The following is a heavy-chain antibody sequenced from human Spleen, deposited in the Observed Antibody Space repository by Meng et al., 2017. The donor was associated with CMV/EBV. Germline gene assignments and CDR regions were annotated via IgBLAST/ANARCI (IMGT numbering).Heavy chain of an antibody. CDR3: ARDQPYSSSVDY. J-gene: IGHJ4*02. V-gene: IGHV4-34*01. CDR1: GGSFSSYY. D-gene: IGHD6-6*01. Sequence: SETLSLTCAVYGGSFSSYYWSWIRQPPGKGLEWIGEINHSGSTNYNPSLKSRVTISVDTSKNQFSLKLSSVTAADTAVYYCARDQPYSSSVDYWGQGTPVTVSS. CDR2: INHSGST.